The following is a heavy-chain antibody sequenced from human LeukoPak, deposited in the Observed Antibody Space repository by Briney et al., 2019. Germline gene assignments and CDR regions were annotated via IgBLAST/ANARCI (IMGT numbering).Heavy chain of an antibody. Sequence: PGGSLRLSCAASGFTFGTYAMSWVRQAPGKGLEWVSAISGSGGSTFYADSVKGRFTISRDNSKNTLYLQMNSLRAEDTAVYYCAKDRGGLRVVDYFDYWGQGTLVTVSS. V-gene: IGHV3-23*01. CDR2: ISGSGGST. J-gene: IGHJ4*02. D-gene: IGHD2-2*01. CDR1: GFTFGTYA. CDR3: AKDRGGLRVVDYFDY.